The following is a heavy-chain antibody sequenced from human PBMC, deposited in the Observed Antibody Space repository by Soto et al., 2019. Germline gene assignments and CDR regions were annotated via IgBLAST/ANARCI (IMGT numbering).Heavy chain of an antibody. V-gene: IGHV1-18*01. Sequence: ASVKVSCKASGYTFTSYGIGWVRQAPGQGLEWMGWISTYNGDTNYAQKLQGRVTMTTDTSTSTAYMELRSLRSDDTAVYYCARDRGYDFWSGYYPFDYWGQGTLVTVSS. D-gene: IGHD3-3*01. J-gene: IGHJ4*02. CDR2: ISTYNGDT. CDR1: GYTFTSYG. CDR3: ARDRGYDFWSGYYPFDY.